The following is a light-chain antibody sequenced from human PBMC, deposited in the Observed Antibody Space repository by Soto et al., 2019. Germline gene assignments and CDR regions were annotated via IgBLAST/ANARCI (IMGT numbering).Light chain of an antibody. Sequence: EIVLTQSPGTLSLSPGERATLSSKASQSVSSNFLAWYQRKPGQAPRLLIYGASYRATDIPYRFSGSGSGTDFTLTITRLEPEDFAVYYCQQYGTSPPTFGQGTKVEIK. V-gene: IGKV3-20*01. CDR1: QSVSSNF. J-gene: IGKJ1*01. CDR3: QQYGTSPPT. CDR2: GAS.